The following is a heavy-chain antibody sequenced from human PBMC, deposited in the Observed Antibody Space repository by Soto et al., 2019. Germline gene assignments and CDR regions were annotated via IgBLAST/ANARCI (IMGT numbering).Heavy chain of an antibody. CDR1: GYTLTELS. Sequence: ASVKVSCKVSGYTLTELSMHWVRQAPGKGLEWMGGFDPEDGETIYAQKFQGRVTMTEDTSTDTAYMELSSLRSEDTAVYYCATGGRAAAGRNNWFDPWGQGTLVTVSS. V-gene: IGHV1-24*01. CDR2: FDPEDGET. J-gene: IGHJ5*02. D-gene: IGHD6-13*01. CDR3: ATGGRAAAGRNNWFDP.